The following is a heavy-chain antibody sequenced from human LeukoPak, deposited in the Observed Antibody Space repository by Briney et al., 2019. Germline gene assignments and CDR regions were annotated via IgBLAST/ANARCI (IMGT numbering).Heavy chain of an antibody. Sequence: GGSLRLSCAASGFTFSSYAMSWVRQAPGKGLEWVSTIRGSGGSTYYADSVKGRFTISRDNSKNTLYLQMNSLRVEDTAVYFCARGPTTIDAFDIWGQGTMVTVSS. CDR2: IRGSGGST. D-gene: IGHD4-17*01. CDR1: GFTFSSYA. CDR3: ARGPTTIDAFDI. J-gene: IGHJ3*02. V-gene: IGHV3-23*01.